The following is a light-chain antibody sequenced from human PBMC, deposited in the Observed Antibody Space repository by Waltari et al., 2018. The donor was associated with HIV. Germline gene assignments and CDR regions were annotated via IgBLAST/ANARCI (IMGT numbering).Light chain of an antibody. J-gene: IGLJ2*01. CDR2: DVT. V-gene: IGLV2-14*01. Sequence: QPALTQPAAVSGSPGQSITISCTGTRSDVGGYNYVSWFLQRPGQAPKLMIYDVTHRPSGVSNRFSGSKSANTASLTISGLQVEDEGDYYCTSFRPTSAPVVFGGGTKLTVL. CDR1: RSDVGGYNY. CDR3: TSFRPTSAPVV.